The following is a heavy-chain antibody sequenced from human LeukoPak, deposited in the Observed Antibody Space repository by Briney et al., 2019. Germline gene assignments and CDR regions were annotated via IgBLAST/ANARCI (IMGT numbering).Heavy chain of an antibody. Sequence: PGGSLRLSCAASGFTFSSYGMHWVRQAPGKGLVWVSRINSDGSSTSYADSVKGRFTISRDNAKNTLYLQMNSLRADDAAVYYCARVIRDGYNLDYWGQGTLVTVSS. J-gene: IGHJ4*02. V-gene: IGHV3-74*01. CDR2: INSDGSST. D-gene: IGHD5-24*01. CDR1: GFTFSSYG. CDR3: ARVIRDGYNLDY.